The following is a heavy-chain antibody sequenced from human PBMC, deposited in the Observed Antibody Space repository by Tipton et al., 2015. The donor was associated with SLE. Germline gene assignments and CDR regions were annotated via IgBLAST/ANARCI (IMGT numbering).Heavy chain of an antibody. V-gene: IGHV3-21*01. Sequence: SLRLSCAASGFTFSSYSMNWVRQAPGKGLEWVSSISSSSSYIYYADSVKGRFTISRDNAKNSLYLQMNSLRAEDTAVYYCSLSRFLEWLSNWGQVTLVAVSS. CDR2: ISSSSSYI. CDR1: GFTFSSYS. J-gene: IGHJ4*02. D-gene: IGHD3-3*01. CDR3: SLSRFLEWLSN.